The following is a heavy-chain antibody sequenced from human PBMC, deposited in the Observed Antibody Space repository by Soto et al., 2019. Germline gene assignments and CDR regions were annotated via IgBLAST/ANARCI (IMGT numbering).Heavy chain of an antibody. CDR2: IWYDGSNK. V-gene: IGHV3-33*01. Sequence: GGFLRLSCAASGFTFSSYGMHWVRQAPGKGLEWVAVIWYDGSNKYYADSVKGRFTISRDNSKNTLYLQMNSLRAEDTAVYYCARDPVVVAALYYYYYMDVWGKGTTVTVSS. D-gene: IGHD2-15*01. CDR3: ARDPVVVAALYYYYYMDV. CDR1: GFTFSSYG. J-gene: IGHJ6*03.